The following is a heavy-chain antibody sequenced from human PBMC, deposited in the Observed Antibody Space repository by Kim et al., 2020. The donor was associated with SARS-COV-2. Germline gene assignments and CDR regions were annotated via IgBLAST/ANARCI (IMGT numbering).Heavy chain of an antibody. CDR3: ARYGPLDFWSGVDY. V-gene: IGHV4-34*01. CDR2: INHSGST. J-gene: IGHJ4*02. D-gene: IGHD3-3*01. Sequence: SETLSLTCAVYGGSFSGYYWSWIRQPPGKGLEWIGEINHSGSTNYNPSLKSRVTISVDTSKNQFSLKLSSVTAADTAVYYCARYGPLDFWSGVDYWGQGTLVTVSS. CDR1: GGSFSGYY.